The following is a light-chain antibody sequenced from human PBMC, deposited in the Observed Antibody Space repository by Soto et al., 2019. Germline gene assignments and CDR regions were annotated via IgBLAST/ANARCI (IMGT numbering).Light chain of an antibody. CDR2: GAS. V-gene: IGKV3-15*01. CDR1: QSVSSN. Sequence: EIVMTQSPATLSVSPGERATLSCRASQSVSSNLAWYQQKPGQAPRLLIYGASSRATGIPARFSGSGSGTEFTLNIRSLQSADLAFYYCQQYSNWPPWTFGEGTKVEFK. J-gene: IGKJ1*01. CDR3: QQYSNWPPWT.